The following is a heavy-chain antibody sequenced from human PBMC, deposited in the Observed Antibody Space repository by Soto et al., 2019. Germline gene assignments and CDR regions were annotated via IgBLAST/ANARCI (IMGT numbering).Heavy chain of an antibody. CDR3: ARGVPYYYNSSGFPLND. J-gene: IGHJ4*02. V-gene: IGHV1-69*06. CDR1: GGTFSNYA. Sequence: QVQVVQSGAEVKKPGSSVKVSCKASGGTFSNYALNWVRQAPGHGLEWMGAIIPLIGTTNYAQKFQGRVTITADKSTSAAYMELRSLRSEDTAVYSCARGVPYYYNSSGFPLNDWGQGTLVTVSS. D-gene: IGHD3-22*01. CDR2: IIPLIGTT.